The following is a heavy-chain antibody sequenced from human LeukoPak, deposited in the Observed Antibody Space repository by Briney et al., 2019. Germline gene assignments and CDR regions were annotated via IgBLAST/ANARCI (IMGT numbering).Heavy chain of an antibody. Sequence: SETLSLTCTVSGGSISSYYWNWIRQPPGKGLEWIGYIHYSGTNYYNPSLKSRVTISVDTSKNQFSLKLSSVTAADTAVYYCARSHYDFWSGYSVGIDYWGQGTLVTVSS. CDR3: ARSHYDFWSGYSVGIDY. D-gene: IGHD3-3*01. CDR1: GGSISSYY. V-gene: IGHV4-59*08. CDR2: IHYSGTN. J-gene: IGHJ4*02.